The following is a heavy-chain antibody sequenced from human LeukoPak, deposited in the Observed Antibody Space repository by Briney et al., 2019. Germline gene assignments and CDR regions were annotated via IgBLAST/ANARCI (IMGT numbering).Heavy chain of an antibody. CDR2: INHSGST. CDR1: GGSFSGYY. CDR3: ARATHYDYIWGSYRFHNWFDP. Sequence: PSETLSLTCAVYGGSFSGYYWSWIRQPPGKGLEWIGEINHSGSTNYNPSLKSRVTISVDTSKNQFSLKLSSVTAADTAVYYCARATHYDYIWGSYRFHNWFDPWGQGTLVTVPS. D-gene: IGHD3-16*02. V-gene: IGHV4-34*01. J-gene: IGHJ5*02.